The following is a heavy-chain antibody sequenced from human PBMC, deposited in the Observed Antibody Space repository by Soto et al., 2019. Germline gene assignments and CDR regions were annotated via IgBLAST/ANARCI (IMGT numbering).Heavy chain of an antibody. Sequence: GGSLRLSCAASGFTFSSYAMSWVRQAPGKGLEWVSVISGSGGTTYYADSVKGRFTISRDNSKNTLYVQMNSLRAEDTAVYYCAKVRASAAAGHFDSWGQGTLVSVSS. J-gene: IGHJ4*02. CDR3: AKVRASAAAGHFDS. V-gene: IGHV3-23*01. CDR1: GFTFSSYA. D-gene: IGHD6-13*01. CDR2: ISGSGGTT.